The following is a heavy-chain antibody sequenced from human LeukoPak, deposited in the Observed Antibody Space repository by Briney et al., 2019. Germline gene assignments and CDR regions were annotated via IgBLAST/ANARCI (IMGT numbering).Heavy chain of an antibody. CDR1: GFTFSDYY. CDR3: ATRNILTGLHY. CDR2: ISSSGSTI. Sequence: GGSLRLSCSASGFTFSDYYMSWIRQAPGKGLEWVSYISSSGSTIYYADSVKGRFTISRDNAKNSLYLQMNSLRAEDTAVYYCATRNILTGLHYWGQGTLVTVSS. J-gene: IGHJ4*02. V-gene: IGHV3-11*01. D-gene: IGHD3-9*01.